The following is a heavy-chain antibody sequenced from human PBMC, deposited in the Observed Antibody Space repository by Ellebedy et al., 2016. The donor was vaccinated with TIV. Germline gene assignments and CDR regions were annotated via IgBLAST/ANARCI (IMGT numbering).Heavy chain of an antibody. CDR1: GFTFTTYA. Sequence: GESLKISXAASGFTFTTYAMSWVRQAPGKGLEWVSVIGPSADNTYFADSVKGRFTVSRVNSKNMVYLQMNSLRAEDTAVYYCARDLRAVAGNPFQDYFDYWGQGTLVTVSS. V-gene: IGHV3-23*01. D-gene: IGHD6-19*01. CDR3: ARDLRAVAGNPFQDYFDY. J-gene: IGHJ4*02. CDR2: IGPSADNT.